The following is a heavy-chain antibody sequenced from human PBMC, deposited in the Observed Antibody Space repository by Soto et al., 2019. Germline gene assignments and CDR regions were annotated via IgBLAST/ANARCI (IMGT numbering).Heavy chain of an antibody. CDR1: GFTFSSYW. CDR2: IKQDGSEK. CDR3: ARDFRNSGWYDPLRFDY. Sequence: HPGGSLRLSCAASGFTFSSYWMSWVRQAPGKGLEWVANIKQDGSEKYYVDSVKGRFTISRDNAKNSLYLQMNSLRAGDTAVYYCARDFRNSGWYDPLRFDYWGQGTLVTVSS. J-gene: IGHJ4*02. D-gene: IGHD6-19*01. V-gene: IGHV3-7*01.